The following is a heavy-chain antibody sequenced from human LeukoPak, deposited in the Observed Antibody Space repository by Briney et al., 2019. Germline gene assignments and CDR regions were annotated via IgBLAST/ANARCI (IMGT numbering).Heavy chain of an antibody. V-gene: IGHV3-23*01. D-gene: IGHD6-19*01. J-gene: IGHJ6*02. Sequence: GGSLRLSCAASGFAFSSYAMSWVRQAPGKGLEWVSAISGSGGSTYYADSVKGRFTTSRDNSKNTLYLQMNSLRAEDTAVYYCAKAEQQWLVDYYGMDVWGQGTTVTVSS. CDR2: ISGSGGST. CDR3: AKAEQQWLVDYYGMDV. CDR1: GFAFSSYA.